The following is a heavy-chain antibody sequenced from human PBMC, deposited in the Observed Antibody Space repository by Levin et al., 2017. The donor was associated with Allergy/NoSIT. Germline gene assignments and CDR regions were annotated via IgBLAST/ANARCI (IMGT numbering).Heavy chain of an antibody. CDR1: GFTFSSYW. Sequence: GGSLRLSCAASGFTFSSYWMHWVRQAPGKGLVWVSRINSDGSSTSYADSVKGRFTISRDNAKNTLSLQMNSLRAEDTAVYYCSTGYSSGWYSGGVDYWGQGTLVTVSS. CDR3: STGYSSGWYSGGVDY. V-gene: IGHV3-74*01. J-gene: IGHJ4*02. D-gene: IGHD6-19*01. CDR2: INSDGSST.